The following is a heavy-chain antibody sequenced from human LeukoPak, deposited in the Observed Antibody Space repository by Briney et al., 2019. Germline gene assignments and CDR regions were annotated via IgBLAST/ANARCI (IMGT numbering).Heavy chain of an antibody. Sequence: ASVKVSCKASGYTFTSYAMHWVRQAPGQRLEWMGWINAGNGNTKYSQKFQGRVTITRDTSASTAYMELSSLRSEDTAVYYCARDPCSGGSCYIHPFDYWGQRTLVTVSS. D-gene: IGHD2-15*01. V-gene: IGHV1-3*01. J-gene: IGHJ4*02. CDR3: ARDPCSGGSCYIHPFDY. CDR1: GYTFTSYA. CDR2: INAGNGNT.